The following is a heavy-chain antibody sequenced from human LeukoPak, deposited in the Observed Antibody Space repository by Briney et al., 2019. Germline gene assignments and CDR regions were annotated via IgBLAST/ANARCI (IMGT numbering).Heavy chain of an antibody. V-gene: IGHV3-74*01. CDR2: VNPDGSST. D-gene: IGHD4/OR15-4a*01. J-gene: IGHJ1*01. CDR1: GFTFSSYW. CDR3: YGGNAEQ. Sequence: PGGSLRLSCAASGFTFSSYWMHWVRQAPGKGLVWVSGVNPDGSSTNYAASVKGRFTISRDNAKNTLYLQMNSLRVEEMAVYYCYGGNAEQWGQGTLVTVSS.